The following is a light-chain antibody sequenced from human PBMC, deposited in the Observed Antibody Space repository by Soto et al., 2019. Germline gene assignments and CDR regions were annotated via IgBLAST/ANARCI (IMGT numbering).Light chain of an antibody. CDR1: SSDVGGYNF. J-gene: IGLJ2*01. CDR2: DVS. V-gene: IGLV2-14*01. CDR3: RSYTSSSTVV. Sequence: QSALTQPASVSGSPGQSITISCTGTSSDVGGYNFVSWYQQHPGTAPKLMIYDVSNRPSGVSNRFSGSKSGNTASLTISGLQPEDEADYYCRSYTSSSTVVFGGATQLTVL.